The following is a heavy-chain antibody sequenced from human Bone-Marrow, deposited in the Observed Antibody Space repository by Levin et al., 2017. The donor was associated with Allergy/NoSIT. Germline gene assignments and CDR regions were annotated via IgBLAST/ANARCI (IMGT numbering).Heavy chain of an antibody. CDR3: ARGPPYSRESRLSWFDP. Sequence: SQTLSLTCTVSGDSVSNPDYYWAWIRQSPGKGLEWIGSTEYSGDTYYNPSLKSRATMSVDTSKNQVSLILSSVTTADTAVYYCARGPPYSRESRLSWFDPWGQGTLVTVSS. CDR2: TEYSGDT. D-gene: IGHD3-10*01. J-gene: IGHJ5*02. CDR1: GDSVSNPDYY. V-gene: IGHV4-39*07.